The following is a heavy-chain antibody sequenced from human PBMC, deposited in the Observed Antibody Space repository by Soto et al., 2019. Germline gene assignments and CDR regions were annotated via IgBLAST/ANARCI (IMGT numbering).Heavy chain of an antibody. V-gene: IGHV3-11*01. D-gene: IGHD3-10*01. CDR2: ISSVGTTT. CDR1: GFTISGYY. CDR3: AKDQVCAGSNLLGYNYYVMDV. J-gene: IGHJ6*02. Sequence: PGGTLSLSCEASGFTISGYYMSWIRQAPGKGLEWVSYISSVGTTTYYADSVKGRFSISMDNAKNSLYLQMNSLRAEDTAVYFCAKDQVCAGSNLLGYNYYVMDVWGQGPKVTVPS.